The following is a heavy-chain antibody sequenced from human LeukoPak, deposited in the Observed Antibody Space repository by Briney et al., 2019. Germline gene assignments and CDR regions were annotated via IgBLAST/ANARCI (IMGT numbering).Heavy chain of an antibody. V-gene: IGHV4-4*09. CDR2: IHASGPT. J-gene: IGHJ4*02. D-gene: IGHD6-6*01. Sequence: PSETLPLTCTVSGGSISTYYWSWIRRPPGKGLEWIAYIHASGPTNYNPSLKSRITISVDTSKSQFSLKLSSVTAADTAVYYCARHDAGIAARPFDNWGQGTLVTVSS. CDR3: ARHDAGIAARPFDN. CDR1: GGSISTYY.